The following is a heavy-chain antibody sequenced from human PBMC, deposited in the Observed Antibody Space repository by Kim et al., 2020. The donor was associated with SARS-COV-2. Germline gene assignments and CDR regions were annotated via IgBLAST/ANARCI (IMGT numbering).Heavy chain of an antibody. CDR1: GYTFSRSA. J-gene: IGHJ3*02. D-gene: IGHD2-15*01. CDR3: AAELYSCSGCCCAFDI. CDR2: INLASGDS. Sequence: SVKVSCKASGYTFSRSAMQWVRQARGQPPEWIAWINLASGDSNYAQKFKGRVTITRDMSTSTASMELSDLRSEDTAVYYCAAELYSCSGCCCAFDIWGRGTLVTVSS. V-gene: IGHV1-58*02.